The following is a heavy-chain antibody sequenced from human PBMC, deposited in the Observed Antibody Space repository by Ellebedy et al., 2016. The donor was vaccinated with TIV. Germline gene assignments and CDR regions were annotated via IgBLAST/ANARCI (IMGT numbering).Heavy chain of an antibody. V-gene: IGHV1-2*04. D-gene: IGHD1-26*01. CDR2: INPKTGGT. Sequence: ASVKVSXXTSGYTFSAHFIHWLRQAPGQGLEWAGWINPKTGGTTYAQKFQGWVTMTRDTSVSTTYLELNKLKSDDTALYFCARDNREHAFDVWGQGTVVTVFS. CDR3: ARDNREHAFDV. CDR1: GYTFSAHF. J-gene: IGHJ3*01.